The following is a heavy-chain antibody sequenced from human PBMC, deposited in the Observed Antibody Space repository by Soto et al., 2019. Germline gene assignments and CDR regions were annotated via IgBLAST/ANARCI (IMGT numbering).Heavy chain of an antibody. CDR3: TRDPEDCSGGSCYPYYIDY. CDR2: ISYDGSNK. V-gene: IGHV3-30-3*01. J-gene: IGHJ4*02. CDR1: GFTFSSYA. D-gene: IGHD2-15*01. Sequence: QVQLVDSGGGVVQPGRSLRLSCAASGFTFSSYAMHWVRQAPGKGLEWVAVISYDGSNKYYADSVEGRFTISRDNSKNTQYLQMNSLRAEDTAVYYCTRDPEDCSGGSCYPYYIDYWGQGTLVTVSS.